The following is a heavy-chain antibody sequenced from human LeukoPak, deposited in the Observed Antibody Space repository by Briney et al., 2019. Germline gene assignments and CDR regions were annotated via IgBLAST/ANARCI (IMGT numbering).Heavy chain of an antibody. CDR2: IYYSGST. D-gene: IGHD4-17*01. CDR3: ARDKGPYGDYGVVDY. J-gene: IGHJ4*02. Sequence: SETLSLTCTVSGGSISSGDYYWSWIRQPPGKGLEWIGYIYYSGSTYYNPSLKSRVTISVDTSKNQFSLKLSSVTAADTAVYYCARDKGPYGDYGVVDYWGQGTLVTVSS. V-gene: IGHV4-30-4*08. CDR1: GGSISSGDYY.